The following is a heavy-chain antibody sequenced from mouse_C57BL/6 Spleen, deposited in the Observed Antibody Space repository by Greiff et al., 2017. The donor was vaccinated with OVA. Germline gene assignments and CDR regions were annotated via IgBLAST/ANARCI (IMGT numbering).Heavy chain of an antibody. J-gene: IGHJ4*01. Sequence: ESGAELVRPGASVTLSCKASGYTFTDYEMHWVKQTPVHGLEWIGAIDPETGGTAYNQKFKGKAILTADKSSSTAYMELRSLTSEDSAVYYCTRKTMITRAMDYWGQGTSVTVSS. V-gene: IGHV1-15*01. CDR1: GYTFTDYE. D-gene: IGHD2-4*01. CDR3: TRKTMITRAMDY. CDR2: IDPETGGT.